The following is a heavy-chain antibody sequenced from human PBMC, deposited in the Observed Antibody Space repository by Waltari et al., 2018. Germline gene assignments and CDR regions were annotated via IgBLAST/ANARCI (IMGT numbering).Heavy chain of an antibody. CDR2: IIPILGIA. V-gene: IGHV1-69*04. Sequence: QVQLVQSGAEVKKPGSSVKVSCKASGGTFSSYAISWVRQAPGQGLEWMGRIIPILGIANYAQKFQGRVTITADKSTSTAYMELSSLRSEDTAVYYCARDLGYSGYDSSIPFDYWGQGTLVTVSS. CDR1: GGTFSSYA. J-gene: IGHJ4*02. CDR3: ARDLGYSGYDSSIPFDY. D-gene: IGHD5-12*01.